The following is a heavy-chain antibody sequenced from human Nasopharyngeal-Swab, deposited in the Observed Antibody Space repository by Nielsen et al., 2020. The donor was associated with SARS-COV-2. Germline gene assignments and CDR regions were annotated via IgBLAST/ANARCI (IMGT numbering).Heavy chain of an antibody. D-gene: IGHD2-21*01. J-gene: IGHJ6*02. CDR3: ARVTPELWWFPMDV. Sequence: SETLSLTCTVSGGSISSGGYYWSWVRQHPGKGLEWIGYIYYSGSTYYNPSLKSRVTISVDTSKNQFSLKLSSVTAADTAVYYCARVTPELWWFPMDVWGQGTTVTVSS. CDR1: GGSISSGGYY. V-gene: IGHV4-31*03. CDR2: IYYSGST.